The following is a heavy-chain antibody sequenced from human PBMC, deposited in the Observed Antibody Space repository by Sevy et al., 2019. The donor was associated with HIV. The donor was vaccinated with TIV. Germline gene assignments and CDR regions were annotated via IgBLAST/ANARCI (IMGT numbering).Heavy chain of an antibody. D-gene: IGHD3-3*01. Sequence: SETLSLTCTVSGGSISSSSYYWGWIRQPPGKGLEWIGSIYYSGSTYYNPSLKSRVTISVDPSKNQFSLKLSSVTAADTAVYYCARHLHYDFWSGYYTGVGFDYWGQGTLVTVSS. CDR3: ARHLHYDFWSGYYTGVGFDY. J-gene: IGHJ4*02. CDR1: GGSISSSSYY. CDR2: IYYSGST. V-gene: IGHV4-39*01.